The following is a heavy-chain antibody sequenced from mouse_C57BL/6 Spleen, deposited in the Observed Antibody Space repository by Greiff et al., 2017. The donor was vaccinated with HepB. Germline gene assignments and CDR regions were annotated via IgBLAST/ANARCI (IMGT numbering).Heavy chain of an antibody. CDR2: ISSGGSYT. CDR3: ASREY. Sequence: EVKLVESGGDLVKPGGSLKLSCAASGFTFSSYGMSWVRQTPDKRLEWVATISSGGSYTYYPDSVKGRFTISRDNAKNTLYLQMSSLKSEDTAMYYCASREYWGQGTTLTVSS. J-gene: IGHJ2*01. V-gene: IGHV5-6*02. CDR1: GFTFSSYG.